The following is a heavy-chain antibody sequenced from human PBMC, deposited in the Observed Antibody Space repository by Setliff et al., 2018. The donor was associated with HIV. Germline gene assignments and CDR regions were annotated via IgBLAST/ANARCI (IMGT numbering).Heavy chain of an antibody. CDR1: GGSASNSRYY. V-gene: IGHV4-61*09. CDR3: ARAPPGIQNDAFDV. J-gene: IGHJ3*01. Sequence: TLSLTCTVSGGSASNSRYYWTWIRQPAGKGPEWIGHIYTNGYTNYNPSLKSRVTISVDTSRDQFSLQLTSVTAADTAVYYCARAPPGIQNDAFDVWGQGTMVTVSS. CDR2: IYTNGYT.